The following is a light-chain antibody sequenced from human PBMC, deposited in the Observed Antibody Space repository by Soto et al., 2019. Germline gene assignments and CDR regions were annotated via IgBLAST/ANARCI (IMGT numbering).Light chain of an antibody. CDR2: KAS. Sequence: QSPSTLSASVGDRVTITCRASQSISSWLAWYQQKPGKAPKLLIYKASSLESGVPSRFSGSGSGTEFTLTISSLQPDDFATYYCQQYNSYPLTFGGGTKVDIK. CDR3: QQYNSYPLT. J-gene: IGKJ4*01. V-gene: IGKV1-5*03. CDR1: QSISSW.